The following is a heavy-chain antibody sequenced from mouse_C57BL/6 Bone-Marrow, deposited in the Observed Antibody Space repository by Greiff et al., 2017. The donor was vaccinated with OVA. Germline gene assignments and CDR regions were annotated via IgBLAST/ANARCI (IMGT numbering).Heavy chain of an antibody. CDR1: GYTFTDYN. CDR3: ASRLYYGSLYAMDY. V-gene: IGHV1-18*01. Sequence: EVKLLQSGPELVKPGASVKIPCKASGYTFTDYNMDWVKQSHGKSLEWIGDINPNNGGTIYNQKFKGKATLTVDKSSSTAYMELRSLTSEDTAVYYCASRLYYGSLYAMDYWGQGTSVTVSS. D-gene: IGHD1-1*01. J-gene: IGHJ4*01. CDR2: INPNNGGT.